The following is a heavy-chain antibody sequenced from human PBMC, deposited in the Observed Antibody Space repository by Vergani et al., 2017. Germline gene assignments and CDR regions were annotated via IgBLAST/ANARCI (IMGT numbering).Heavy chain of an antibody. V-gene: IGHV4-39*01. Sequence: QLQLQESGPGLVKPSETLSLTCTVSGGSISSSSYYWGWIRQPPGKGLEWIGSIYYSGSTYYNPSLKSRVTISVDTSKNQFSLKLSSVTAADTAVYHCARPYSSGWYYFDYWGQGTLVTVSS. CDR1: GGSISSSSYY. CDR2: IYYSGST. J-gene: IGHJ4*02. D-gene: IGHD6-19*01. CDR3: ARPYSSGWYYFDY.